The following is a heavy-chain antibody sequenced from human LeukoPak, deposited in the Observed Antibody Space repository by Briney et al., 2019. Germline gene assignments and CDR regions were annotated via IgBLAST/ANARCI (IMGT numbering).Heavy chain of an antibody. D-gene: IGHD4-11*01. CDR1: AGSISNADYY. CDR3: ASQPTTVIGVDY. J-gene: IGHJ4*02. Sequence: SETLSLTCTVSAGSISNADYYWGWIRQPPGKGLEWTGSINYSGTTYYNPSLKTRVTMSVDTSKNQFSLKLSSVTAADTAVYYCASQPTTVIGVDYWGQGTLVTVSS. CDR2: INYSGTT. V-gene: IGHV4-39*01.